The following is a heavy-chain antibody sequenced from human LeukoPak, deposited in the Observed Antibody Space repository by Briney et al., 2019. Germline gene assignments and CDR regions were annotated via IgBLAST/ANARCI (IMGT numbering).Heavy chain of an antibody. V-gene: IGHV1-2*02. J-gene: IGHJ4*02. CDR2: INPNSGGT. D-gene: IGHD2-2*01. CDR3: AGALLGYCSSTSCLDY. Sequence: ASVKVSCKASGYTFTGYYMHWVRPAPGQGLEWMGWINPNSGGTNYAQKFQGRVTMTRDTSISTAYMELSRLRSDDTAVYYCAGALLGYCSSTSCLDYWGQGTLVTVSS. CDR1: GYTFTGYY.